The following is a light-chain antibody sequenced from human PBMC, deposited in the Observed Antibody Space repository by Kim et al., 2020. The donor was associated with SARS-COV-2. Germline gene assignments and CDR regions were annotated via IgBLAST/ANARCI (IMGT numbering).Light chain of an antibody. Sequence: GQAITISCTGTRSDVGVYNYVSWYQQHPAEAPKLMIYDVSNRPSGVSNRFSGSKSGNTASLTISGLQAEDEADYYCSSYTSSSTFVFGTGTKVTVL. J-gene: IGLJ1*01. CDR2: DVS. V-gene: IGLV2-14*03. CDR3: SSYTSSSTFV. CDR1: RSDVGVYNY.